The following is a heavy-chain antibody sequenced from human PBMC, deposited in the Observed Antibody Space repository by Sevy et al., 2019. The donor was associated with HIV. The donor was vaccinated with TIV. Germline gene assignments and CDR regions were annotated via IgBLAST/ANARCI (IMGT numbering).Heavy chain of an antibody. J-gene: IGHJ4*02. CDR1: GFDFNHHW. V-gene: IGHV3-7*01. CDR2: IKQGGSET. CDR3: ARLPTGLQSFNYLLSTYVDS. D-gene: IGHD3-9*01. Sequence: GGSLRLSCAASGFDFNHHWMSWVRQAPQKGLEWVANIKQGGSETYYVDSLEGRFTISRDNAKNSLSLQINDLRAEDTAVYYCARLPTGLQSFNYLLSTYVDSWGQGTLVTVSS.